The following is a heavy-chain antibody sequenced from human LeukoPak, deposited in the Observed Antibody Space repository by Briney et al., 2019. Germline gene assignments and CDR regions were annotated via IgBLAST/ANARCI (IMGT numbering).Heavy chain of an antibody. D-gene: IGHD4-17*01. J-gene: IGHJ4*02. CDR2: ISSSSSYI. V-gene: IGHV3-21*01. CDR1: GFSFSSYS. Sequence: GGSLRVSCAASGFSFSSYSMNWVRQAPGKRLEWVSSISSSSSYIYYADSVKGRFTISRDNAKNSLYLQMNSLRAEDTAVYYCARDGTPVTTDYWGQGTLVTVSS. CDR3: ARDGTPVTTDY.